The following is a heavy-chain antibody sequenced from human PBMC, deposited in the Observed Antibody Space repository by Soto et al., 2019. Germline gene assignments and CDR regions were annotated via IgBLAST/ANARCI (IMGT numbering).Heavy chain of an antibody. D-gene: IGHD1-26*01. CDR3: ARLGIGWESPFDH. V-gene: IGHV4-61*08. J-gene: IGHJ4*02. CDR2: IYHRGIT. CDR1: SDSVNNEACY. Sequence: QVQLQESGPGLMKPSETLSLTCTVSSDSVNNEACYWSWLRQPPGKGLEWIGYIYHRGITYYNPSLRSRVTLSIDMSETQFTLRLISVTAADTAVYYYARLGIGWESPFDHWGKGTLATVSS.